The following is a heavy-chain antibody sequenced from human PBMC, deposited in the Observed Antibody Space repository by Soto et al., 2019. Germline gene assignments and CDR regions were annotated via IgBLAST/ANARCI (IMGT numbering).Heavy chain of an antibody. D-gene: IGHD4-4*01. CDR1: GFTFSNAW. J-gene: IGHJ6*03. CDR3: TSPGEDYSYYYYYYMDV. Sequence: GGSLRLSCAASGFTFSNAWMSWVRQAPGKGLEWVGRIKSKTDGGTTDYAAPVKGRFTISRDDSKNTLYLQMNSLKTEDTAVYYCTSPGEDYSYYYYYYMDVWGKGTTVTVSS. V-gene: IGHV3-15*01. CDR2: IKSKTDGGTT.